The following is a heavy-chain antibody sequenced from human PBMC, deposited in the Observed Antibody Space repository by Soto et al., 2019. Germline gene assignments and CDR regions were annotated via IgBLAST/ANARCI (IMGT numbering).Heavy chain of an antibody. V-gene: IGHV1-18*04. Sequence: GASVKVSCKASGYTFTGYYMHWVRQALGQGLEWMGWISAYHGNTNYAQKFQGRLTMTTDTSTSTAYMELRSLRSDDTAVYYCARTGSVTVAYWFDPWGQGTLVTVSS. CDR2: ISAYHGNT. CDR3: ARTGSVTVAYWFDP. J-gene: IGHJ5*02. D-gene: IGHD6-19*01. CDR1: GYTFTGYY.